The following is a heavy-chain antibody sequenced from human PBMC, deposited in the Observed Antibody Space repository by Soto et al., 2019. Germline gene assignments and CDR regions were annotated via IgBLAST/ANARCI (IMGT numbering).Heavy chain of an antibody. Sequence: GASVKVSCKVSGYTLTELSMHWVRQAPGKGLEWMGRIIPILGIANYAQKFQGRVTITADKSTSTAYMELSSLRSEDTAVYYCARDQAAGYCSSTSCYSVWFDPWGQGTLVTVSS. CDR2: IIPILGIA. D-gene: IGHD2-2*01. CDR3: ARDQAAGYCSSTSCYSVWFDP. J-gene: IGHJ5*02. V-gene: IGHV1-69*04. CDR1: GYTLTELS.